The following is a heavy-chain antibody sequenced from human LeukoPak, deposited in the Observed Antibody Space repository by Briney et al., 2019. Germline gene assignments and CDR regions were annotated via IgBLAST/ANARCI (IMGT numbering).Heavy chain of an antibody. Sequence: ASVKVSCKASGYTFSSNAMNWVRQAPGQGLEWMGWINTNTGNPTYAQGFTGRFVFSLDTSVSTAYLQISSLKAEDTAVYYCARDLTRSTGDGHNFQTGRGNYFDYWGQGTLVTVSS. CDR1: GYTFSSNA. J-gene: IGHJ4*02. V-gene: IGHV7-4-1*02. CDR3: ARDLTRSTGDGHNFQTGRGNYFDY. D-gene: IGHD5-24*01. CDR2: INTNTGNP.